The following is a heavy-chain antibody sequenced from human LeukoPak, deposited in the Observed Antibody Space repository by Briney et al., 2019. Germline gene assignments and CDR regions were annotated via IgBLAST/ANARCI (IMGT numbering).Heavy chain of an antibody. CDR2: INSDASIT. J-gene: IGHJ4*01. D-gene: IGHD1-20*01. Sequence: PGGCLRLACAASGFTFSTYLMHWGRQAPGEGLVWVSTINSDASITRYADSVKGRFTISRDSAKNTLDLQMGSLRAEDTAVYYCVRDITGTTEFDYWG. CDR3: VRDITGTTEFDY. CDR1: GFTFSTYL. V-gene: IGHV3-74*01.